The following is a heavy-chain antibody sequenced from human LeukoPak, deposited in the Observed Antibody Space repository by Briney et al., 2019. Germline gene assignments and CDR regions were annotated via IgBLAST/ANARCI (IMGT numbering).Heavy chain of an antibody. D-gene: IGHD3-10*01. CDR2: INSDGSST. J-gene: IGHJ3*02. V-gene: IGHV3-74*01. Sequence: GGSLRLSCAASGFTFSSYWMHWVRHAPGKGLVWVSHINSDGSSTSFADSVKGRFTISRDNAKNTLYLQMNSLRAEDTAVYYCARAPGIWFGDLRDAFDIWGQGTMVTVSS. CDR1: GFTFSSYW. CDR3: ARAPGIWFGDLRDAFDI.